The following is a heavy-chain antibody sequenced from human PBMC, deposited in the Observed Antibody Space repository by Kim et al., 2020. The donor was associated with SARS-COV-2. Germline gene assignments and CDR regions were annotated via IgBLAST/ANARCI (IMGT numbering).Heavy chain of an antibody. Sequence: ASVKVSCKVSGYTLTELSMHWVRQAPGKGLEWMGGFDPEDGETIYAQKFQGRVTMTEDTSTDTAYMELSSLRSEDTAVYYCATAGRITMTGAAFDIWGQGTMVTVSS. D-gene: IGHD3-22*01. CDR3: ATAGRITMTGAAFDI. CDR2: FDPEDGET. J-gene: IGHJ3*02. CDR1: GYTLTELS. V-gene: IGHV1-24*01.